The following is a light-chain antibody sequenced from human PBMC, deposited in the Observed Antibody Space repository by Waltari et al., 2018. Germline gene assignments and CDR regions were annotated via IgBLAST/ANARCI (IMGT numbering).Light chain of an antibody. V-gene: IGLV1-44*01. CDR3: AAWDDSLNGHWV. J-gene: IGLJ3*02. Sequence: QSVLTQPPSASGTPGQRVPISCSGSSSNIGSNTVNWYQQLPGTAPKLLIYSNNQRPSGVPDRFSGSKSGTSASLAISGLQSEDEADYYCAAWDDSLNGHWVFGGGTKLTVL. CDR1: SSNIGSNT. CDR2: SNN.